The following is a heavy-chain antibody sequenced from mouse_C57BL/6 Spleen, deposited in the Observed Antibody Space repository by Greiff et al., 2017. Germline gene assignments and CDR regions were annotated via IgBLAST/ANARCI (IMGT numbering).Heavy chain of an antibody. Sequence: EVNVVESGGGLVKPGGSLKLSCAASGFTFSDYGMHWVRQAPEKGLEWVAYISSGSSTIYYADTVKGRFTISRDNAKNTLFLQMTSLRSADTAMYYCARPELGRIRFAYWGQGTLVTVSA. J-gene: IGHJ3*01. D-gene: IGHD4-1*01. V-gene: IGHV5-17*01. CDR2: ISSGSSTI. CDR3: ARPELGRIRFAY. CDR1: GFTFSDYG.